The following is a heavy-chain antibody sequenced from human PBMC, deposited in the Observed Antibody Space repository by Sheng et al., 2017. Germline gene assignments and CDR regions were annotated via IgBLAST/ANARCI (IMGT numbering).Heavy chain of an antibody. CDR1: GFTFSNAW. CDR2: IKSIPDGGIT. V-gene: IGHV3-15*01. J-gene: IGHJ4*02. D-gene: IGHD3-10*01. Sequence: EVQLVESGGDLVKPGGSLRLSCAASGFTFSNAWMSWVRQAPGKGLEWVGRIKSIPDGGITNYAAPVKGRFTISRDDSKSTLYLQMKSLKTEDTAIYYCTTEPSGYYGSGSFLHSKWGQGTLVTVSS. CDR3: TTEPSGYYGSGSFLHSK.